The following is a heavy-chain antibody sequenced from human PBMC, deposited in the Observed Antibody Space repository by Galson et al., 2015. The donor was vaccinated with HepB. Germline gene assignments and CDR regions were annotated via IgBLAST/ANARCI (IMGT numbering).Heavy chain of an antibody. D-gene: IGHD6-13*01. V-gene: IGHV3-30-3*01. J-gene: IGHJ4*02. CDR2: ISYDGSNK. CDR3: ARDQEGSSSWYVVGY. CDR1: GFTFSSYA. Sequence: SLRLSCAASGFTFSSYAMHWVRQAPGKGLEWVAVISYDGSNKYYADSVKGRFTISRDNSKNTLYLQMNSLRAEDTAVYYCARDQEGSSSWYVVGYWGQGTLVTVSS.